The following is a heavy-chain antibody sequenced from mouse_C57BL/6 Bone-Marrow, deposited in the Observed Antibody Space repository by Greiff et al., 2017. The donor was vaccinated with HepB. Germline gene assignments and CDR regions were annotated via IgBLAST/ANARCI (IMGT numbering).Heavy chain of an antibody. J-gene: IGHJ2*01. Sequence: VQLQQPGAELVKPGASVKLSCKASGYTFTSYWMQWVKQRPGQGLEWIGEIDPSDSYTNYNQKFKGKATLTVDTSSSTAYMQLSILTSEDSAVYYCASPSPYYDSSYGYIDYWGQGTTLTVSS. CDR2: IDPSDSYT. V-gene: IGHV1-50*01. CDR3: ASPSPYYDSSYGYIDY. CDR1: GYTFTSYW. D-gene: IGHD1-1*01.